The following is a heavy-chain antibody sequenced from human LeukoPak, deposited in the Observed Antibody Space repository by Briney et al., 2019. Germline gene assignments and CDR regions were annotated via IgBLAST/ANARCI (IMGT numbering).Heavy chain of an antibody. D-gene: IGHD6-19*01. CDR1: GFTFSSYW. V-gene: IGHV3-7*03. J-gene: IGHJ6*02. CDR2: IKQDGSEK. CDR3: ARDGSSGWYWEIYYYYGMDV. Sequence: GGSLRLSCAASGFTFSSYWMSWVRLAPGKGLEWVANIKQDGSEKYYVDSVKGRFTISRDNAKNSLYLQMNSLRAEDTAVYYCARDGSSGWYWEIYYYYGMDVWGQGTTVTVSS.